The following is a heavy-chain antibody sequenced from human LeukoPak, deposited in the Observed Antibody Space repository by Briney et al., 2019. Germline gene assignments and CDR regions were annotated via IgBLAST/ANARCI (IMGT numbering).Heavy chain of an antibody. CDR2: IFYSGSA. D-gene: IGHD1-26*01. CDR1: GGSINDFY. CDR3: ARLRSGSTPPPPHYYYGLDV. J-gene: IGHJ6*02. V-gene: IGHV4-59*01. Sequence: SETLSLTCTVSGGSINDFYWTWTRQPPGKGLEWIGYIFYSGSANSNPSLESRVTISVDTSKNQFSLKRSSVTAADTAAYYCARLRSGSTPPPPHYYYGLDVWGQGTTVIVSS.